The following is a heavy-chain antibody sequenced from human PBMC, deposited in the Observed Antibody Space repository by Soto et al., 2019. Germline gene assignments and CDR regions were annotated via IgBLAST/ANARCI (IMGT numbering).Heavy chain of an antibody. V-gene: IGHV4-59*01. Sequence: SETLSLTCTVSGGSISSYYWSWIRQPPGKGLEWIGEINYSGSTNYNPSLKSRVTISVDTSKNQFSLKLSSVTAADTAVYYCARAPRGNYGYPSYFDYWGQGTLVTVSS. CDR2: INYSGST. CDR3: ARAPRGNYGYPSYFDY. J-gene: IGHJ4*02. D-gene: IGHD3-10*01. CDR1: GGSISSYY.